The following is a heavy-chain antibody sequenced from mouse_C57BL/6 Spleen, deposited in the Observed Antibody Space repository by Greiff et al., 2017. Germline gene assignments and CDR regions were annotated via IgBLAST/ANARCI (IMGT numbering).Heavy chain of an antibody. J-gene: IGHJ4*01. CDR1: GFTFSSYA. Sequence: EVQRVESGGGLVKPGGSLKLSCAASGFTFSSYAMSWVRQTPEKRLEWVATISDGGSYTYYPDNVKGRFTISRDNAKNNLYLQMSHLKSEDTAMYYCASYEYESSMDYWGQGTSVTVSS. CDR3: ASYEYESSMDY. D-gene: IGHD2-4*01. CDR2: ISDGGSYT. V-gene: IGHV5-4*01.